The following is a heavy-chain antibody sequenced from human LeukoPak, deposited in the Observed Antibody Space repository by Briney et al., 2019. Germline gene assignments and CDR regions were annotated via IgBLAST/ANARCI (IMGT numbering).Heavy chain of an antibody. D-gene: IGHD3-10*01. CDR2: INHSGST. Sequence: SETLSLTCAVYGVSFSGYYWSWLRQPPGKGLEWVGEINHSGSTNYNPSLKSRVTISVDTSKNQFSLKLSSVTAADTAVYYCARVRITMVRGVINYYYGMDVWGKGTTVTVSS. V-gene: IGHV4-34*01. J-gene: IGHJ6*04. CDR1: GVSFSGYY. CDR3: ARVRITMVRGVINYYYGMDV.